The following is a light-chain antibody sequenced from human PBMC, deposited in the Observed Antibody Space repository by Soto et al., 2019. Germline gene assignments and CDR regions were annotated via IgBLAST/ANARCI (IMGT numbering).Light chain of an antibody. CDR1: QSVLNNSNRKNF. V-gene: IGKV4-1*01. Sequence: DIVVTQSPASLAVSLGERATISCRSSQSVLNNSNRKNFLAWYQQKPGQPPKLLFYWASTREIGVPARFSGSGSGADFTLTISGLQAEDVGVYYCQQYYSLPYTFGPGTKVHIK. J-gene: IGKJ2*01. CDR2: WAS. CDR3: QQYYSLPYT.